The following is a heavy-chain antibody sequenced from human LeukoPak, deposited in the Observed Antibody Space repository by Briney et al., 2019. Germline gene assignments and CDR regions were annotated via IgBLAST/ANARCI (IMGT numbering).Heavy chain of an antibody. Sequence: PSETLSLTCAVSGGSISSGGYSWSWIRQPPGKGLEWIGYIYYSGSTNYNPSLKSRVTISVDTSKNQFSLKLSSVTAADTAVYYCARHQGRGIDYWGQGTLVTVSS. CDR2: IYYSGST. CDR3: ARHQGRGIDY. V-gene: IGHV4-61*08. J-gene: IGHJ4*02. D-gene: IGHD3-10*01. CDR1: GGSISSGGYS.